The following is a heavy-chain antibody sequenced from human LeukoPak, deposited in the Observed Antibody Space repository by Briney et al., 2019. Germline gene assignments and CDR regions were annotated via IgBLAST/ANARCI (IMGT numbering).Heavy chain of an antibody. CDR3: TTDHVDTAMVFYY. V-gene: IGHV3-15*01. CDR1: GFTFSNAW. CDR2: IKSKTDGGTT. J-gene: IGHJ4*02. D-gene: IGHD5-18*01. Sequence: GGSLRLSCAASGFTFSNAWMSWVRQAPGKGLEWVGRIKSKTDGGTTVYAAPVKGRFTISRDDSKNTLYLQMNSLKTEDTAVYYCTTDHVDTAMVFYYWGQGTLVTVSS.